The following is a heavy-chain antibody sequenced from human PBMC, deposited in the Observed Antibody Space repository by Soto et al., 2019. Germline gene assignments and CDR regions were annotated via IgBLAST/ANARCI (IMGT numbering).Heavy chain of an antibody. CDR3: ARWDSSASSYGMDV. V-gene: IGHV1-69*12. CDR2: IIPLYGTA. Sequence: QVQLVQSGAEVKKPGSSVKVSCKASGGTFSNYSISWVRQAPGQGLEWMGGIIPLYGTANYAQKFQGRVTMTADESPSPAYLEVSSPGYEDTAGYYCARWDSSASSYGMDVWGQGTTVTVSS. J-gene: IGHJ6*02. D-gene: IGHD6-6*01. CDR1: GGTFSNYS.